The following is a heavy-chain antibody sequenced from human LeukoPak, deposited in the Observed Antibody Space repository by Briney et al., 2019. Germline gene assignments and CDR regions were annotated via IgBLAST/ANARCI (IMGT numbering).Heavy chain of an antibody. Sequence: PGGSLRLSCAASGFTFSSYGMHWVRQAPGKGLEWVAVISYDGSNKYYADSVKGRFTISRDNSKNTLYLQMNSLRAEDTAVYYCAKSTGSSSWYDDYWGQGTLVTVSS. CDR1: GFTFSSYG. V-gene: IGHV3-30*18. J-gene: IGHJ4*02. D-gene: IGHD6-13*01. CDR3: AKSTGSSSWYDDY. CDR2: ISYDGSNK.